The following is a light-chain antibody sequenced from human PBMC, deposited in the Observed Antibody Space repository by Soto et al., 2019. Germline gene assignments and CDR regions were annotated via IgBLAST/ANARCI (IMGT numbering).Light chain of an antibody. Sequence: NVLTQSPGTLSLSPGERATLSCRASQSVSSSYLAWYQQKPGQAPRLLIYGASSRATGIPDRFSGSGSGTDFTLTISRLEPEDFAVYYCQHYNNWPPWTFGQGTKVDI. V-gene: IGKV3-20*01. CDR3: QHYNNWPPWT. CDR1: QSVSSSY. J-gene: IGKJ1*01. CDR2: GAS.